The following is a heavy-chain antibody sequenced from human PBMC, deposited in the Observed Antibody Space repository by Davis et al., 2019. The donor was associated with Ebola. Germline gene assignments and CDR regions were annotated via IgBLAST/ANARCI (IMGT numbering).Heavy chain of an antibody. CDR2: IYTGGST. CDR3: ARWEGSGSFFDH. D-gene: IGHD3-10*01. Sequence: PSETLSLTCTISGGPISHYYLRWIRQTAGQGLEWIGRIYTGGSTHYKPSLKSRVTMSVDTSKNQFSLKLSSVTAADTAVYYRARWEGSGSFFDHWGQGSLVTVSS. J-gene: IGHJ4*02. V-gene: IGHV4-4*07. CDR1: GGPISHYY.